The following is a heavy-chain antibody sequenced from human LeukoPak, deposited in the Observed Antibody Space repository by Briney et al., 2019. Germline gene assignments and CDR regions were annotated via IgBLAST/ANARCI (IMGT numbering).Heavy chain of an antibody. D-gene: IGHD6-19*01. CDR1: GGSISSSSSY. J-gene: IGHJ4*02. CDR3: ARLWGYSSGWYGVMDY. V-gene: IGHV4-39*01. Sequence: SETLSLTCTVSGGSISSSSSYWVWIRQPPGKGLEWIGTIYYSGSTYYNPSLKSRVTISVDTSKNQFSLKLSSVTAADTAVYYCARLWGYSSGWYGVMDYWGQGTLVTVSS. CDR2: IYYSGST.